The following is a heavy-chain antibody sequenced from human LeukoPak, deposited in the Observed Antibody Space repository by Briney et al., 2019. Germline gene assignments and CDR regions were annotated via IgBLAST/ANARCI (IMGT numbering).Heavy chain of an antibody. CDR2: IYHSGST. D-gene: IGHD1-26*01. CDR3: ARAIEVGAMTPFDY. Sequence: SETLSLTCTVSGYSISSGYYWGWIRQPPGKGLEWIGSIYHSGSTYYNPSLKSRVAISVDTSKNQFSLKLSAVTAADTAVYYCARAIEVGAMTPFDYWGQGTLVTVSS. V-gene: IGHV4-38-2*02. CDR1: GYSISSGYY. J-gene: IGHJ4*02.